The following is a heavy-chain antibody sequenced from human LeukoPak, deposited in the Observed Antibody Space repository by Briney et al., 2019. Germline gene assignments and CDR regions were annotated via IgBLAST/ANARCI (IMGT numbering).Heavy chain of an antibody. D-gene: IGHD6-19*01. J-gene: IGHJ4*02. V-gene: IGHV3-48*04. CDR3: ARDYSSGWYGIDY. CDR1: GFTFSSYS. CDR2: ISSSSSTI. Sequence: GGSLRLSCAASGFTFSSYSMNWVRQAPGKGLEWVSYISSSSSTIYYADSVKGRFTISRDNAKNSLYLQMNSPRAEDTAVYYCARDYSSGWYGIDYWGQGTLVTVSS.